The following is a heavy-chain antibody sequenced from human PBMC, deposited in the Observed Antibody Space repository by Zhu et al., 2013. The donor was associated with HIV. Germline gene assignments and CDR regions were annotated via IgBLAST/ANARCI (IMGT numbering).Heavy chain of an antibody. V-gene: IGHV1-18*01. CDR2: ISAYNGNT. CDR3: ATYEAALQDYGDYVEYFQH. J-gene: IGHJ1*01. D-gene: IGHD4-17*01. Sequence: QVQLVQSGAEVKKPGASVKVSCKASGYTFTSYGISWVRQAPGQGLEWMGWISAYNGNTNYAQKLQGRVTMTTDTSTSTAYMELRSLRSDDTAVYYCATYEAALQDYGDYVEYFQHWGQGTLVTVSS. CDR1: GYTFTSYG.